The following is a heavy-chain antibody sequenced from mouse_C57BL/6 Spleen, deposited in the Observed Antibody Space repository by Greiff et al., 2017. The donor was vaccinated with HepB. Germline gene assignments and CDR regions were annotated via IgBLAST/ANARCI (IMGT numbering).Heavy chain of an antibody. V-gene: IGHV1-66*01. CDR2: IYPGSGNT. D-gene: IGHD4-1*02. Sequence: QVQLQQSGPELVKPGASVKISCKASGYSFTSYYIHWVKQRPEQGLEWIGWIYPGSGNTKYNEKFKGKATLTADTSSSTAYMQLSSLTSEDSAVYYCARRPNWDGNAMDYWGQGTSVTVSS. CDR3: ARRPNWDGNAMDY. CDR1: GYSFTSYY. J-gene: IGHJ4*01.